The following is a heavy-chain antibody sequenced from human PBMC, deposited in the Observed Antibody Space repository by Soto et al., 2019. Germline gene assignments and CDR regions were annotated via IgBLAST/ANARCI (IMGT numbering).Heavy chain of an antibody. V-gene: IGHV1-69*08. J-gene: IGHJ4*02. CDR2: IIPILGIA. CDR3: AREVSHMTTVTTEDY. D-gene: IGHD4-17*01. CDR1: GGTFSSYT. Sequence: QVQLVQAGAEVKKPESSVKVSCKASGGTFSSYTISWVRQAPGQGLEGMGRIIPILGIANYAQKFQGRVTITADKSSSTAYMELSSLRSEDTAVYYCAREVSHMTTVTTEDYWGQGTLVTVSS.